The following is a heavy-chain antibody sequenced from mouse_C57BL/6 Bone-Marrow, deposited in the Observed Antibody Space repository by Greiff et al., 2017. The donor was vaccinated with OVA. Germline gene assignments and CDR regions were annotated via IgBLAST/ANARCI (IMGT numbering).Heavy chain of an antibody. CDR2: IYPGNSDT. Sequence: VQLQQSGTVLARPGASVKMSCKTSGYTFTSYWMHWVKQRPGQGLEWIGAIYPGNSDTSYNQKFKGKAKLTAVTSASTAYMELSSLTNEDSAVYYWTRDWDGYYVAFAYWGQGTLVTVSA. J-gene: IGHJ3*01. V-gene: IGHV1-5*01. CDR3: TRDWDGYYVAFAY. CDR1: GYTFTSYW. D-gene: IGHD2-3*01.